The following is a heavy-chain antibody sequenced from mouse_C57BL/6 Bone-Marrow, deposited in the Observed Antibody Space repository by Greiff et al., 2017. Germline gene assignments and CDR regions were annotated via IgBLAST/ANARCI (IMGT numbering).Heavy chain of an antibody. Sequence: QVQLQQSGAELMKPGASVKLSCKATGYTFTGYWIEWVKQRPGHGLEWIGEILTGSGSTNYNEKFKGKATFTADTSSNTAYMQLSSLTTEDSAIYYCARRRGNGSKEGYYFDYWGQGTTLTVSS. V-gene: IGHV1-9*01. CDR3: ARRRGNGSKEGYYFDY. D-gene: IGHD1-1*01. J-gene: IGHJ2*01. CDR1: GYTFTGYW. CDR2: ILTGSGST.